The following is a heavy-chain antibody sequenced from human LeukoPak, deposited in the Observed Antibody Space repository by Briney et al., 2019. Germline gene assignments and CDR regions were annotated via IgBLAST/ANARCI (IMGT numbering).Heavy chain of an antibody. CDR2: ISGSGGST. CDR1: GFTFSSYA. J-gene: IGHJ6*02. V-gene: IGHV3-23*01. Sequence: GGSLRLSCAASGFTFSSYAMSWVRQAPGKGLEWVSAISGSGGSTYYADSVKGRFTISRDNSKNTLYLQMNSLSVEDTAIYYCAKDPTVYYSGQRYGMDVWGQGTTVTVSS. D-gene: IGHD3-10*01. CDR3: AKDPTVYYSGQRYGMDV.